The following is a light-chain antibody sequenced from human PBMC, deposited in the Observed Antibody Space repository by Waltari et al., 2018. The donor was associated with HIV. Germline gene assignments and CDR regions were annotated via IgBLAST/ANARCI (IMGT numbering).Light chain of an antibody. J-gene: IGKJ1*01. V-gene: IGKV1-5*03. Sequence: DIQMTQSPSTLSASIGDRVTITCRVTQSISNYLACYQQKTGKVPKLLIYRASSLESGVPSRFSGSGSGTEFTLTISSLQPDDFATYYCQQYKINWMFGQGTKVEIK. CDR1: QSISNY. CDR2: RAS. CDR3: QQYKINWM.